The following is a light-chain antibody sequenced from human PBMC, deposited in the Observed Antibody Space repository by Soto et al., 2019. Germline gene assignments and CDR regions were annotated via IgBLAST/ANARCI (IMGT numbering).Light chain of an antibody. V-gene: IGKV1-5*01. CDR3: QQYNSYST. CDR2: GAS. Sequence: DIQMTQSPSTLSASVGDRVTITCRASQIISTNLAWYQQKPGKAPELLIYGASTLQSGVPSRFSGSGSGTEFTLTISSLQPDDFATYYCQQYNSYSTFGQGTKVDIK. J-gene: IGKJ1*01. CDR1: QIISTN.